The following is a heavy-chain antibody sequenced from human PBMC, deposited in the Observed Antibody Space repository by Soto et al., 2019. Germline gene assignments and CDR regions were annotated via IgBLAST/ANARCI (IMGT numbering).Heavy chain of an antibody. D-gene: IGHD6-13*01. CDR1: GYSFTSYW. CDR2: IDPSDSYT. Sequence: GESLKISCKGSGYSFTSYWISWVRQMSGKGLEWMGRIDPSDSYTNYSPSFQGHVTISADKSISTAYLQWSSLKASDTAMYYCARGNSSSWYYYYGMDVWGQGTTVTVSS. CDR3: ARGNSSSWYYYYGMDV. V-gene: IGHV5-10-1*01. J-gene: IGHJ6*02.